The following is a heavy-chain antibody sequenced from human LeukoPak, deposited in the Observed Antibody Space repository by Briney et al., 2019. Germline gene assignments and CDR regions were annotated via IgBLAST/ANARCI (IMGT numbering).Heavy chain of an antibody. J-gene: IGHJ4*02. CDR3: AKGHYHGSASLDY. CDR2: IGGRDGST. CDR1: GFTFSSYG. Sequence: SGGSLRLSCAASGFTFSSYGMSWVRQAPGKGLEWVSAIGGRDGSTYYADFVKGRFTISRDNSKNTLYVQMNRLRAEDTAVYYCAKGHYHGSASLDYWGQGTLVTVSS. D-gene: IGHD3-10*01. V-gene: IGHV3-23*01.